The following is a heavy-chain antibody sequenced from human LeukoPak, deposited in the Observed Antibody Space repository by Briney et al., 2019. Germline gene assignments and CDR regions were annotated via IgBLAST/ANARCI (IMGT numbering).Heavy chain of an antibody. J-gene: IGHJ2*01. CDR1: GGTFSSYA. CDR3: ARSPGGAAAGTGYFDL. V-gene: IGHV1-69*13. D-gene: IGHD6-13*01. Sequence: GASVKVSCKASGGTFSSYAISWVRQAPGQGLEWMGGIIPIFGTANYAQKFQGRVTITADESTSTAYMELSSLRSEDTAVYYCARSPGGAAAGTGYFDLWGRGTLVTVSS. CDR2: IIPIFGTA.